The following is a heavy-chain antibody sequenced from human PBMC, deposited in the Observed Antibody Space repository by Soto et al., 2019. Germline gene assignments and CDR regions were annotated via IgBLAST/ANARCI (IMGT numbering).Heavy chain of an antibody. CDR3: VHSPNVAVDH. CDR1: GESFGGFY. Sequence: SETLSLTCVVYGESFGGFYWNWVRQSPGKGLEWIGEISQTETTAYSPSLKSRVSISADTSKKQFSLTLTSVTAADTAVYYCVHSPNVAVDHWGHGTLVTVSS. J-gene: IGHJ4*01. CDR2: ISQTETT. D-gene: IGHD2-15*01. V-gene: IGHV4-34*01.